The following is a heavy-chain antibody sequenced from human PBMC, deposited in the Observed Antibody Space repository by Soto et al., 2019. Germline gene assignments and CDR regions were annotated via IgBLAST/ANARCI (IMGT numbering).Heavy chain of an antibody. D-gene: IGHD3-16*01. CDR3: AKEAPLTFGGNPNFDY. CDR1: GFTFSSNA. CDR2: ISGSGGST. Sequence: GGSLRLSCAASGFTFSSNAMSWVRQAPGKGLEWVSGISGSGGSTYYADSLQGRFTISRDNSKNTLYLQMNSLRAEDTAVYYCAKEAPLTFGGNPNFDYWGQGTLVTVSS. V-gene: IGHV3-23*01. J-gene: IGHJ4*02.